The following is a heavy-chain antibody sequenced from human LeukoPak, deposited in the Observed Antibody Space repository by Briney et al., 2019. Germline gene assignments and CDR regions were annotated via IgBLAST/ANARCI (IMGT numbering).Heavy chain of an antibody. CDR1: GFTFSSYG. J-gene: IGHJ4*02. V-gene: IGHV3-30*03. Sequence: PGRSLRLSCAASGFTFSSYGMHWVRQAPGKGLEWVAVISYNGSNKYYADSVKGRFTISSDNSKTTLYLQMHSLRAEDTAVYYCARSAGYCSGGSCYFVFDYWGQGPLVTVSS. D-gene: IGHD2-15*01. CDR2: ISYNGSNK. CDR3: ARSAGYCSGGSCYFVFDY.